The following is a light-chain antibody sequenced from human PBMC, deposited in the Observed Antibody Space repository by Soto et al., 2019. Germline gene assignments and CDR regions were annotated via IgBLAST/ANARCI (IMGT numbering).Light chain of an antibody. Sequence: EIVLTQSPGTLSLSPGERATLSCKASQSVSSSFLAWYQRKPGQAPRLLIYGASYRATDIPYRFSGSGSGTDFTLTITRLEPEDFAVYYCQQYGTSPPTFGQGTKVEI. CDR3: QQYGTSPPT. V-gene: IGKV3-20*01. J-gene: IGKJ1*01. CDR2: GAS. CDR1: QSVSSSF.